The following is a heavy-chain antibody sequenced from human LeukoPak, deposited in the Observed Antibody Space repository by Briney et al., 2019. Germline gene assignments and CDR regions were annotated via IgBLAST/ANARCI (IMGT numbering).Heavy chain of an antibody. CDR3: ARGGPHHGFDI. CDR1: GYTFTDYY. J-gene: IGHJ3*02. V-gene: IGHV1-2*02. CDR2: IVTNNGGT. Sequence: GASVKVSCKASGYTFTDYYMHWVRQAPGQGLEWMGWIVTNNGGTNYAQNFKGRVTMTRDTSVSTAYEEVSDLKSDDTAVYYCARGGPHHGFDIWAQGTMVTVSS.